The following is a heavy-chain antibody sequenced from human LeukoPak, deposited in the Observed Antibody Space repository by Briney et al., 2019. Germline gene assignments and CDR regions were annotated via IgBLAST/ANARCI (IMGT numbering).Heavy chain of an antibody. D-gene: IGHD6-13*01. V-gene: IGHV3-73*01. Sequence: GGSLKLSCAASGFTFSGSAMHWVRQASGKGLEWLGRISSKADSYTPAYAAAVKGRFIVSRDDSKNTAYLQMNSLKTEDTAVYYCRAAADLNDYWGQGTLVTVSS. CDR2: ISSKADSYTP. J-gene: IGHJ4*02. CDR3: RAAADLNDY. CDR1: GFTFSGSA.